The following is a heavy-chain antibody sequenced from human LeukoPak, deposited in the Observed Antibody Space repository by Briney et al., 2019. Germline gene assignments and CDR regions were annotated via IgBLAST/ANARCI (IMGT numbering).Heavy chain of an antibody. CDR2: TSASSSYI. D-gene: IGHD3-16*01. V-gene: IGHV3-21*06. Sequence: GGSLRLSCAASGFTFSRYSMNWVRQAPGKGLDWVSGTSASSSYIFYADSVKGRFTISRDNTKNSVDLQMNSLRVEDSAVYYCARGGDPVDYWGQGTLVTVSS. CDR3: ARGGDPVDY. CDR1: GFTFSRYS. J-gene: IGHJ4*02.